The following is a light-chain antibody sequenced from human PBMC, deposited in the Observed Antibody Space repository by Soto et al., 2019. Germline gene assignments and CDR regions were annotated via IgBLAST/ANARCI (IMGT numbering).Light chain of an antibody. V-gene: IGKV1-9*01. J-gene: IGKJ1*01. Sequence: IQLTQSPSSLSASVGDRVTITCRASQGISSYLAWYQQKPGKAPKLLIYAASTLQSGVPSRFSGSGSGTEFTLTISSLQPEDVATYYCQKYNSAPRTFGQGTKVDIK. CDR2: AAS. CDR3: QKYNSAPRT. CDR1: QGISSY.